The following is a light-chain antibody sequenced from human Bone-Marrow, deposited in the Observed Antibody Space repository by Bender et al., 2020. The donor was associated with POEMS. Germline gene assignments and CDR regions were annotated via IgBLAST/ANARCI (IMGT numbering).Light chain of an antibody. J-gene: IGLJ3*02. CDR1: SGSIASNS. V-gene: IGLV6-57*01. CDR3: QSYDATNQV. Sequence: NFMLTQPHSLSESPVKTVTISCTRSSGSIASNSVQWYQHRPDNFPTTVYYEDNQRPSGVPDRFSGSIDTSSNSASVTISGLKTEDEADYYDQSYDATNQVFGGGTKLSVL. CDR2: EDN.